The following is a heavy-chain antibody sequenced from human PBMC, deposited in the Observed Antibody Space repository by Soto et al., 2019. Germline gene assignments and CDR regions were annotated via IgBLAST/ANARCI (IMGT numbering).Heavy chain of an antibody. V-gene: IGHV4-61*01. CDR1: GGSVSSGTYY. J-gene: IGHJ5*02. Sequence: SDTLSLTCTISGGSVSSGTYYWSWIRQPPGKRLEWIGYIHYSGTTRYNPSLKSRVTISVDRTREQFSLKLSSVTAADTGVYYCARDSPATMDLFDPWGQGTLVTVSS. D-gene: IGHD6-25*01. CDR2: IHYSGTT. CDR3: ARDSPATMDLFDP.